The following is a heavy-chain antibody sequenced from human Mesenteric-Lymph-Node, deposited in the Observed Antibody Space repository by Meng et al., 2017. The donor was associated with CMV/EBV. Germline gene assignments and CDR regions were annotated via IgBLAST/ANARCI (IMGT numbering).Heavy chain of an antibody. V-gene: IGHV3-74*01. D-gene: IGHD3-16*01. CDR1: GFAFSTYW. CDR3: ARGGPGAFDI. Sequence: GGSLRLSCAASGFAFSTYWMHWVRQVPGKGLLWVSYINSEGSHTTYADSVRGRFTISRDNAKNTLYLQMNSLRAEDTADYYCARGGPGAFDIWGQGTMVTVSS. CDR2: INSEGSHT. J-gene: IGHJ3*02.